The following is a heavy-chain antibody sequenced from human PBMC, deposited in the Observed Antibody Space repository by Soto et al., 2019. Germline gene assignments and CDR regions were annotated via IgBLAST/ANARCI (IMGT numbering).Heavy chain of an antibody. CDR1: GGTFSSYA. Sequence: QVQLVQSGAEVKKPGSSVKVSCKASGGTFSSYAISWVRQAPGQGLEWMGGIIPIFGTANYAQKFQGRVTITADESTSTAYMELSSLRSEDTAVYYCARGPGWTGIAAAGPRDYYLDYWGQGTLVTVSS. CDR3: ARGPGWTGIAAAGPRDYYLDY. D-gene: IGHD6-13*01. CDR2: IIPIFGTA. V-gene: IGHV1-69*01. J-gene: IGHJ4*02.